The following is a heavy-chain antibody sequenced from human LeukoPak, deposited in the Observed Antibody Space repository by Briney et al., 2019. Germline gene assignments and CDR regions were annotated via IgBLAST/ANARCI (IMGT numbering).Heavy chain of an antibody. V-gene: IGHV3-30-3*01. J-gene: IGHJ6*02. CDR3: TRNWGMDV. CDR2: ISYDGGNK. Sequence: GGSLRLSCAASGFTFSSYAMHWVRQAPGKGLEWVAVISYDGGNKYNADSVKGRFTISRDNSKNTLYLQMNSLRAEDTAVYYCTRNWGMDVWGQGTTVIVSS. CDR1: GFTFSSYA.